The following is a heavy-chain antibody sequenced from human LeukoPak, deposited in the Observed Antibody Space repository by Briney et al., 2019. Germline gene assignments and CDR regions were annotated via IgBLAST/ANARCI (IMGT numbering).Heavy chain of an antibody. CDR1: GFTFSSYA. V-gene: IGHV3-23*01. J-gene: IGHJ4*02. Sequence: GGSLRLSCAASGFTFSSYAMSWVRQAPGKGLEWVSAISGSGGSTYYADSVKGRFTISRDNSKNTLYLQMNSLRAEDTAVYYCAKLVSHSYGFYYFDYWGQGTLVTVSS. D-gene: IGHD5-18*01. CDR3: AKLVSHSYGFYYFDY. CDR2: ISGSGGST.